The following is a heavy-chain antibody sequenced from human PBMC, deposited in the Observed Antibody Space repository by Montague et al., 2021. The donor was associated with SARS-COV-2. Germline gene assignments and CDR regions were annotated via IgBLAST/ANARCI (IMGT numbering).Heavy chain of an antibody. CDR2: SSTI. J-gene: IGHJ4*02. CDR3: ARDGGTITIFGGLSMLRYLDY. D-gene: IGHD3-3*01. V-gene: IGHV3-48*02. Sequence: SSTIYYADSVKGRFTISRGNAKNSLYLQMNSLRDEDTAVYYCARDGGTITIFGGLSMLRYLDYWGQGTLVNVSS.